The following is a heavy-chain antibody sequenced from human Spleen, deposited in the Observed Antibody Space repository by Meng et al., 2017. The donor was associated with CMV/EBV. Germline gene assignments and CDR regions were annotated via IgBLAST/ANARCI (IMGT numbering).Heavy chain of an antibody. CDR1: GFTFSSYW. Sequence: GGSLRLSCAASGFTFSSYWMSWVRQAPGKGLEWVANIKQDGSEKYYVDSVKGRFTISRDNAKNSLYLQMNSLRAEDTALYYCAKDSGQHVGTFYDSWGQGTLVTVSS. CDR3: AKDSGQHVGTFYDS. J-gene: IGHJ4*02. V-gene: IGHV3-7*03. D-gene: IGHD6-6*01. CDR2: IKQDGSEK.